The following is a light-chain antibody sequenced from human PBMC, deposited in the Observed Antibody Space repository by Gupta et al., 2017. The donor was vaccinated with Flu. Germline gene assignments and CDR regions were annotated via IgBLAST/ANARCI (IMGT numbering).Light chain of an antibody. V-gene: IGKV1-39*01. CDR3: QQSYSTPLYT. CDR1: QTISNY. Sequence: CSLSASVGDRVTITCRATQTISNYLNWYQHKPGKAPKLLIHTASNLQSGVPSRFSGTGSGTDFTLTISSLQLEDLATYYCQQSYSTPLYTFGQGTKLEI. CDR2: TAS. J-gene: IGKJ2*01.